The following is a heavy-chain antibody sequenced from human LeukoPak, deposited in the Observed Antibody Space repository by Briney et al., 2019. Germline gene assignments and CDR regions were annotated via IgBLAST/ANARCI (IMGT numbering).Heavy chain of an antibody. CDR1: GFTFSSYA. CDR3: AKDRISSLYYYYGLDV. V-gene: IGHV3-23*01. D-gene: IGHD3-3*02. CDR2: IRGNGEYT. J-gene: IGHJ6*02. Sequence: GGSLRLSCAASGFTFSSYAMTWVRQAPGKGLERVSGIRGNGEYTYYADSVKGRFTISRDNSKNTLYLQMTSLSAEDTAVYYCAKDRISSLYYYYGLDVWGQGTTVTVSS.